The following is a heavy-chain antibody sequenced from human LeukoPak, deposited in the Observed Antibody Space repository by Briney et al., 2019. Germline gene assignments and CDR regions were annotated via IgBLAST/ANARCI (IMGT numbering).Heavy chain of an antibody. CDR3: AKDFDEYDSSGYYPDY. Sequence: GGSLRLSCAASGFTFSNAWMSWVRQAPGKGLEWVAVISYDGSNKYYADSVKGRFTISRDNSKNTLYLQMNSLRAEDTAVYYCAKDFDEYDSSGYYPDYWGQGTLVTVSS. J-gene: IGHJ4*02. CDR2: ISYDGSNK. CDR1: GFTFSNAW. V-gene: IGHV3-30*18. D-gene: IGHD3-22*01.